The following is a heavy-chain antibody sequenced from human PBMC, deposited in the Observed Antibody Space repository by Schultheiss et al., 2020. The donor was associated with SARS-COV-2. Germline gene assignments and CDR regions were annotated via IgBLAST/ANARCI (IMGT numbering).Heavy chain of an antibody. Sequence: GGSLRLSCAASGFTFSSYAMHWVRQAPGKGLEWVAVISYDGSNKYYADSVKGRFTISRDNSKNTLYLQMNILRAEDTAVYYCAKSWDIVATFDYWGQGTLVTVSS. J-gene: IGHJ4*02. D-gene: IGHD5-12*01. CDR1: GFTFSSYA. CDR3: AKSWDIVATFDY. CDR2: ISYDGSNK. V-gene: IGHV3-30*07.